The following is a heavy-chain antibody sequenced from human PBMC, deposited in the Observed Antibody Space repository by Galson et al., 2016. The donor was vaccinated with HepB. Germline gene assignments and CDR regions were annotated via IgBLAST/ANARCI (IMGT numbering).Heavy chain of an antibody. CDR2: INSDNGDT. J-gene: IGHJ4*02. D-gene: IGHD2-2*01. V-gene: IGHV1-3*01. CDR1: GYIFSKFA. CDR3: ARGRSTLGESEGSYGAFDY. Sequence: SVKVSCKASGYIFSKFAVHWVRLAPGQRLEWMGWINSDNGDTTYSHNFQGRLTISRDTSASTLYMELSSLRSEDTAVYYCARGRSTLGESEGSYGAFDYWGQGTLVTVSS.